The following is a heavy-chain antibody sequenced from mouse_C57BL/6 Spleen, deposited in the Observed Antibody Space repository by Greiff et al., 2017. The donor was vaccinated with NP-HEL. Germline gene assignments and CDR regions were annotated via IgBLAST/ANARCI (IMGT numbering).Heavy chain of an antibody. CDR3: ARNLGQAY. V-gene: IGHV1-82*01. CDR2: IYPGDGDT. CDR1: GYAFSSSW. D-gene: IGHD4-1*01. Sequence: VQLQQSGPELVKPGASVKISCKSSGYAFSSSWMNWVKLRPGKGLEWIGRIYPGDGDTNYNGKFKGKATLTADKSSSTAYMQLSSLTSEDSAVYFCARNLGQAYWGQGTLVTVSA. J-gene: IGHJ3*01.